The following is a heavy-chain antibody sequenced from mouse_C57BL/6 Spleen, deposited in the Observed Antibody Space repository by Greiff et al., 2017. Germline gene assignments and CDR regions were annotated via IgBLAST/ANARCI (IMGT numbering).Heavy chain of an antibody. CDR2: IDPSDSET. CDR3: ARGGYYGSDAMDY. Sequence: VQLQQPGAELVRPGSSVKLSCKASGYTFTSYWMHWVKQRPIQGLEWIGNIDPSDSETHYNQKFKDKATLTVDKSSSTAYMQLSSLTSEDSAVYYCARGGYYGSDAMDYWGQGTSVTVSS. CDR1: GYTFTSYW. V-gene: IGHV1-52*01. D-gene: IGHD1-1*01. J-gene: IGHJ4*01.